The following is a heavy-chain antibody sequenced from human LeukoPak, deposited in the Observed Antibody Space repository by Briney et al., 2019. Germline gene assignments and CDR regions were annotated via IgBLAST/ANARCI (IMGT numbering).Heavy chain of an antibody. CDR1: GYTFSSYS. Sequence: GGSLILSCAASGYTFSSYSMNWVRQAPGKGLEWVSSISSSSSYIYYADSVKGRFTISRDNAKNSLYLQMNSLRAEDTAVYYCARDSHRYYYDSSGYYGPLWGQGTLVTVSS. J-gene: IGHJ4*02. CDR2: ISSSSSYI. CDR3: ARDSHRYYYDSSGYYGPL. V-gene: IGHV3-21*01. D-gene: IGHD3-22*01.